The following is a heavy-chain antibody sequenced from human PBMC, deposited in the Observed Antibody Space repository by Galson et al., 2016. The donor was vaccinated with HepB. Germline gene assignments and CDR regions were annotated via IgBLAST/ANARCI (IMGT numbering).Heavy chain of an antibody. V-gene: IGHV3-53*01. J-gene: IGHJ4*02. Sequence: SLRLSCAASGFTVTTNYMSWVRQAPGKGLQCVSVLYSGGTTYYADSVKGRFTISRDNSKNTLYLQLNSLRAEDTAVYYCAREGRAHLGFDYWGQGTLVTVSS. CDR3: AREGRAHLGFDY. CDR2: LYSGGTT. CDR1: GFTVTTNY. D-gene: IGHD1-26*01.